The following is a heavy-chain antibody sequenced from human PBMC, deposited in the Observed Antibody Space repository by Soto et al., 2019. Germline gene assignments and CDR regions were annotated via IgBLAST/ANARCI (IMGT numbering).Heavy chain of an antibody. V-gene: IGHV3-11*01. CDR2: ISSSGSTI. CDR3: ARDQGYSSGWYGEGLVVMDV. CDR1: GFTFSDYY. Sequence: GGSLRLSCAASGFTFSDYYMSWIRQAPGKGLEWVSYISSSGSTIYYADSVKGRFTISRDNAKNSLYLQMNSLRAEDTAVYYCARDQGYSSGWYGEGLVVMDVWGQGTTVTVSS. D-gene: IGHD6-19*01. J-gene: IGHJ6*02.